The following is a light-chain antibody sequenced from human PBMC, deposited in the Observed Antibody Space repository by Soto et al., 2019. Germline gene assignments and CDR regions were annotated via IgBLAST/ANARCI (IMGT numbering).Light chain of an antibody. CDR3: QQRTSWPT. CDR1: QSVTSS. Sequence: EIVCTQSPATLSLSPGDRAPLSCRASQSVTSSLAWFQQKPGQAPSLLIYDVSRRATAIPARFSGSGSGTDFTLTISSLEPEDFAVYYCQQRTSWPTFGEGTQVDIK. V-gene: IGKV3-11*01. J-gene: IGKJ4*01. CDR2: DVS.